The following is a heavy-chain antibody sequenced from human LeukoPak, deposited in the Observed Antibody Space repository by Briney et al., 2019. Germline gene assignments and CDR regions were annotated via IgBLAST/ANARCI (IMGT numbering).Heavy chain of an antibody. D-gene: IGHD1-14*01. CDR2: IYYSGST. CDR3: ARVLTELSYYYYMDV. CDR1: GGSLSSYY. J-gene: IGHJ6*03. Sequence: SETLSLTCTVSGGSLSSYYWSWLRQPPGKGLEWIGYIYYSGSTNYNPSLKSRVTISVDTSKNQFSLKLSSVTAADTAVYYCARVLTELSYYYYMDVWGKGTTVTVSS. V-gene: IGHV4-59*01.